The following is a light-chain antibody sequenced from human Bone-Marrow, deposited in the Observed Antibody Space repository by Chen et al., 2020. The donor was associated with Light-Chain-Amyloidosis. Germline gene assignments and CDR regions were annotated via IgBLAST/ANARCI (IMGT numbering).Light chain of an antibody. CDR1: QSVSSRY. Sequence: EIVLTQSPGTLPLSPGEGATLSCRASQSVSSRYFAWYQQKPGQAPRLLIYGASSRATGIPDRFSGSGSGPDFTLTISRLEPEDFALYYCQQYGSSPQTFGQGTKVEIK. V-gene: IGKV3-20*01. J-gene: IGKJ1*01. CDR3: QQYGSSPQT. CDR2: GAS.